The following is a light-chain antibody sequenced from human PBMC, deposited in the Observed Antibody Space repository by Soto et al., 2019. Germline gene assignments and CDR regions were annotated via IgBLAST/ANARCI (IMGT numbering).Light chain of an antibody. Sequence: EIVLTQAPGTLSLSPGQRATLSCRASQSVSRSYLDWYQHKRGQAPRLLMFGTGSRATGIPDRFSGTGSGTDFTLTISRLEPEDFAVYYCQQYGSSPTFGGGTKVDMK. J-gene: IGKJ4*01. CDR3: QQYGSSPT. V-gene: IGKV3-20*01. CDR2: GTG. CDR1: QSVSRSY.